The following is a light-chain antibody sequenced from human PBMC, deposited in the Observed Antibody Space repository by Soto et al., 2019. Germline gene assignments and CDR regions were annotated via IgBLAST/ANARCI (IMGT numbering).Light chain of an antibody. CDR3: QHQGNSPPIT. CDR1: QSVSRSF. J-gene: IGKJ5*01. CDR2: GAS. Sequence: EIVLTQSPGTLSLSPGERATLSCRASQSVSRSFLAWYQQKPGQAPRLLIYGASSRATGIPDRFSGSGSGTEFTLTITRLEPEDFAVYYCQHQGNSPPITFGLGTRLEIK. V-gene: IGKV3-20*01.